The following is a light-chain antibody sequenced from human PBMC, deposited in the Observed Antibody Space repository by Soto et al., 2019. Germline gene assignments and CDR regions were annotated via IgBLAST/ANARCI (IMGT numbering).Light chain of an antibody. Sequence: IQMTHSPSSLSASLGEIVTITFRAIQCIRNDLVWHQQKPVKSPKLLIYAPSSLQSAVPSRFSGSGSGTDFTLTIRRLQPDDFATYYCLQDYNYPWTFGQGTKV. V-gene: IGKV1-6*01. CDR2: APS. CDR1: QCIRND. CDR3: LQDYNYPWT. J-gene: IGKJ1*01.